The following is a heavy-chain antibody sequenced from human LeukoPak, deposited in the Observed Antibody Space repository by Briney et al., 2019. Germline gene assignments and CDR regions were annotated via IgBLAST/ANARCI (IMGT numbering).Heavy chain of an antibody. Sequence: GGSLRLSCAASGFTFSSYAITWVRQAPGKGLEWVSAVSSNGAKTYYADSVKGRFTNSRDNYKNMVFLQMNSLRAEDTAVYYCATHFVQVFDYWGQGTLVTVSS. CDR1: GFTFSSYA. V-gene: IGHV3-23*01. J-gene: IGHJ4*02. CDR3: ATHFVQVFDY. CDR2: VSSNGAKT.